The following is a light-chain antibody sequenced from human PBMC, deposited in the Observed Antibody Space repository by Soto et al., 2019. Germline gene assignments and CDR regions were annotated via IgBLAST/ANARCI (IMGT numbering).Light chain of an antibody. CDR1: SSNIGAGYD. V-gene: IGLV1-40*01. CDR3: QSYDSSLTDVT. Sequence: QAVVTQPPSVSGAPGQRVTISCTGNSSNIGAGYDVHWYQQLPGTAPKLLIYGNNNRPSGVPDRFSGSNSGTSASLDITGLQAEDEADYYCQSYDSSLTDVTFGGGTKLTVL. CDR2: GNN. J-gene: IGLJ2*01.